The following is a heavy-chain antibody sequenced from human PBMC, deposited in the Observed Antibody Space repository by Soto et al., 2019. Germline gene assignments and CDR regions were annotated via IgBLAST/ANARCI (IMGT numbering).Heavy chain of an antibody. CDR1: GYTFITYG. CDR2: ISVDRGNT. CDR3: ARVPSYSSSWSWGYYGMDV. J-gene: IGHJ6*02. V-gene: IGHV1-18*01. Sequence: QVQLVQSGAEVKKPGASVKVSCKASGYTFITYGVSWVRQAPGQGLEWMGWISVDRGNTNYAQKFQGRDTVTTDTATNTAYMELRSLRPDDTAVYYCARVPSYSSSWSWGYYGMDVWGQGTTVTVSS. D-gene: IGHD6-13*01.